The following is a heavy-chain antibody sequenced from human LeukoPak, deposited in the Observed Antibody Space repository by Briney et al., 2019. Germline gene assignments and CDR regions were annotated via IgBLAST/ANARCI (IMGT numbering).Heavy chain of an antibody. CDR3: ARWWDLRNFDF. V-gene: IGHV1-8*01. D-gene: IGHD1-26*01. CDR2: MNPRTGNA. Sequence: ASVKVSCKPSGFSFTSYDINWVRQASGPGLEWMGGMNPRTGNADYAKKFQGRVTMTSNTSITTAYMELSSLKSDDTAVYYCARWWDLRNFDFWGQGTLVTVSS. J-gene: IGHJ4*02. CDR1: GFSFTSYD.